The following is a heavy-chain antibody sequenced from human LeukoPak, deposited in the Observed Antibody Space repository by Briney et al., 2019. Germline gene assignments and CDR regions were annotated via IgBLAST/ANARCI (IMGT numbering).Heavy chain of an antibody. J-gene: IGHJ4*02. CDR1: GFTVSSNS. Sequence: GGSLRLSCTVSGFTVSSNSMSWVRQAPGKGLEWVSFIYSGGSTYYTDSVKGRFTISRDNSKNTLYLQMNSLRAEDTAVYYCARGGGYDSFDYWGQGTQVTVSS. CDR2: IYSGGST. D-gene: IGHD5-12*01. V-gene: IGHV3-53*01. CDR3: ARGGGYDSFDY.